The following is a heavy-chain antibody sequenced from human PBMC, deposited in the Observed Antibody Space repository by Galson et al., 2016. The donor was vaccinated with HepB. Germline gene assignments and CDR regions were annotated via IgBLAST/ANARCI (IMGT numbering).Heavy chain of an antibody. D-gene: IGHD2/OR15-2a*01. CDR2: IHSTGTT. CDR3: ARRYFERSAIGFQSHWLDP. J-gene: IGHJ5*02. Sequence: SETLSLTCTVSGASFTSQSWNWIRQTPGRGLEWIGRIHSTGTTIYNPSLESRVTISIDPSMNRFSLRLNSVTAADTDIYYCARRYFERSAIGFQSHWLDPWGQGILVTLSS. CDR1: GASFTSQS. V-gene: IGHV4-59*08.